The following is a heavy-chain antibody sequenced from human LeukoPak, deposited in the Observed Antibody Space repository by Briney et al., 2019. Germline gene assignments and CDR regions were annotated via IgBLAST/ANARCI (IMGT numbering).Heavy chain of an antibody. Sequence: GGSLSLSCAASGFTIITNDMTWVRQAPGKGLEWFSVLYSDGNTKYADSVQGRFTISRDNSKNTLYLEMNSLSPDDTAVYYCARGVEPLAANTLAYWGQGTLVTVSS. CDR2: LYSDGNT. V-gene: IGHV3-53*01. CDR3: ARGVEPLAANTLAY. CDR1: GFTIITND. J-gene: IGHJ4*02. D-gene: IGHD1-14*01.